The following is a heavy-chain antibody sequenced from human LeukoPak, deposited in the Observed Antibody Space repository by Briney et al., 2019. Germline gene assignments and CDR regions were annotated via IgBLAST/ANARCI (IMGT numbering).Heavy chain of an antibody. Sequence: ASVTVSCKASGYTFTGYYMHWVRQAPGQGLEWMGWISAYNGNTNYAQKLQGRVTMTTDTSTSTAYMELRSLRSDDTAVYYCARDSIGSGWTPWGQGTLVTVSS. J-gene: IGHJ5*02. CDR2: ISAYNGNT. CDR3: ARDSIGSGWTP. D-gene: IGHD6-19*01. CDR1: GYTFTGYY. V-gene: IGHV1-18*04.